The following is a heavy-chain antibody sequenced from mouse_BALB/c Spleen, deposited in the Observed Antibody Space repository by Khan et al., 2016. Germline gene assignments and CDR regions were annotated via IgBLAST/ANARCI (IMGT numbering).Heavy chain of an antibody. J-gene: IGHJ2*01. D-gene: IGHD2-1*01. CDR1: GYSITSDYA. CDR2: ISYSGST. Sequence: EVQLQESGPGLVKPSQSLSLTCTVTGYSITSDYAWNWIRQFPGNKLEWMGYISYSGSTSYNPSLKSRISITRDTSKNQFFLQLNSVTTEDTATYYCASSYYGNLPRYFDYWGQGTTLTVSS. V-gene: IGHV3-2*02. CDR3: ASSYYGNLPRYFDY.